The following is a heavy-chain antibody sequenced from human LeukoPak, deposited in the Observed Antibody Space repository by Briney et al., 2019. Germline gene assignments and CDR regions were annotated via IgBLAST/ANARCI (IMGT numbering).Heavy chain of an antibody. CDR1: GGSISSSSYY. CDR2: IYYSGST. V-gene: IGHV4-39*07. Sequence: SETLSLTCTVSGGSISSSSYYWGWIRQPPGKGLEWIGSIYYSGSTYYNPSLKSRVTISVDTANNQFSLKLTSVTAADTAVYYCARVSGYCIDGVCRFDYWGQGTLVTVSS. D-gene: IGHD2-8*01. J-gene: IGHJ4*02. CDR3: ARVSGYCIDGVCRFDY.